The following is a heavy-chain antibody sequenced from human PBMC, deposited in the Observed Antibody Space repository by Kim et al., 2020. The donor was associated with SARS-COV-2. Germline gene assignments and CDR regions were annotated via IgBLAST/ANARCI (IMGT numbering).Heavy chain of an antibody. Sequence: GGSLRLSCAASGFTFSSYGMHWVRQAPGKGLEWVAVISYDGSNKYYADSVKGRFTISRDNSKNTLYLQMNSLRAEDTAVYYCARGYGDYIDYWGQGTLVTVSS. J-gene: IGHJ4*02. CDR3: ARGYGDYIDY. D-gene: IGHD4-17*01. CDR1: GFTFSSYG. V-gene: IGHV3-30*03. CDR2: ISYDGSNK.